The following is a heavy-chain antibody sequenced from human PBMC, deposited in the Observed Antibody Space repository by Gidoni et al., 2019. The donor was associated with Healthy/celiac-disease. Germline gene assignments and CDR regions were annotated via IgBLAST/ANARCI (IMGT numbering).Heavy chain of an antibody. CDR1: GYALPELS. V-gene: IGHV1-24*01. CDR3: ATDWIFRSTNRHDY. CDR2: FDPEDGET. J-gene: IGHJ4*02. Sequence: QVQRVQSGAEGKKPGAPVKVSGKASGYALPELSMHWVRPAPGKGLEWMGGFDPEDGETIYAQKFQGRVTMTEDTSTDTAYMELSSLRSEDTAVYYCATDWIFRSTNRHDYWGQGTLVTVSS. D-gene: IGHD3-3*01.